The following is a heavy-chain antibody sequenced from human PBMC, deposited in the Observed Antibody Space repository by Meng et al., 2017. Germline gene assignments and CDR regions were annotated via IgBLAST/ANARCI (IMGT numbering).Heavy chain of an antibody. CDR3: AKDGYCSSTSCYFSYYYYGMDV. CDR2: ISWNSGSI. Sequence: SLKISCAASGFTFDDYAMHWVRQAPGKGLEWVSGISWNSGSIGYADSVKGRFTISRDNAKNSLYLQMNSLRAEDTALYYCAKDGYCSSTSCYFSYYYYGMDVWGQGTTVTSP. D-gene: IGHD2-2*01. V-gene: IGHV3-9*01. J-gene: IGHJ6*02. CDR1: GFTFDDYA.